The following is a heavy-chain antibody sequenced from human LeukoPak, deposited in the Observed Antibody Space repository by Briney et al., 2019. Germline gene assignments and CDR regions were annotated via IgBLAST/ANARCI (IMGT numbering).Heavy chain of an antibody. CDR1: GYTFTGYY. Sequence: ASVTVPCKASGYTFTGYYMHWVRQAPGQGLEGMGWINPNSGGTNYAQKFQGRVTMTRERSISTAYMEMSRLRWDDTAVYSFASYFPYSYDRVEAFDIWGQGTMVTVSS. D-gene: IGHD3-22*01. CDR2: INPNSGGT. V-gene: IGHV1-2*02. J-gene: IGHJ3*02. CDR3: ASYFPYSYDRVEAFDI.